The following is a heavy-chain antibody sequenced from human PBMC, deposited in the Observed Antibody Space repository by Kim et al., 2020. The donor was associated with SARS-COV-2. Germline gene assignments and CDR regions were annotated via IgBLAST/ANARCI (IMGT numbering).Heavy chain of an antibody. CDR2: IIPIFGTA. D-gene: IGHD1-1*01. Sequence: SVKVSCKASGGTFSSFAISWVRQAPGQGLEWMGGIIPIFGTANYAQKFQGRVTITADESTSTAYMELSSLRSEDTAVYYCASVPANWNEFWRAGGMDVWGQGTTVTVSS. V-gene: IGHV1-69*13. CDR1: GGTFSSFA. CDR3: ASVPANWNEFWRAGGMDV. J-gene: IGHJ6*02.